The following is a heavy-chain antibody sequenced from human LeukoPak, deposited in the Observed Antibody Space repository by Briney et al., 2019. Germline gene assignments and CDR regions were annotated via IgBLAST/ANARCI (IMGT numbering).Heavy chain of an antibody. J-gene: IGHJ3*02. V-gene: IGHV1-18*01. CDR1: GYTFTSYS. CDR2: ISAYNGNT. Sequence: ASVKVSCKASGYTFTSYSISWVRQAPGQGLEWMGWISAYNGNTDYAQKFQGRATMTTDTSTSTAYMELRSLRSDDTAVYYCARDRSSGYLVRDAFDIWGQGTMVTVSS. CDR3: ARDRSSGYLVRDAFDI. D-gene: IGHD3-22*01.